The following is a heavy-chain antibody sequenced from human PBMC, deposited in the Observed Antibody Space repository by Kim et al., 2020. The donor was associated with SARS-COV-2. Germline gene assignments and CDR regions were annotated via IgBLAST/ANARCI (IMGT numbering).Heavy chain of an antibody. J-gene: IGHJ6*02. CDR3: ARQGYIVGPEVGYYYYGMDV. D-gene: IGHD1-26*01. CDR2: IYYSGST. Sequence: SETLSLTCTVSGGSIRSSSYYWGWIRQPPGKGLEWIGSIYYSGSTYYNPSLKSRVTISVDTSKNQFSLKLSSVTAADTAVYYCARQGYIVGPEVGYYYYGMDVWGQGTTVTVSS. CDR1: GGSIRSSSYY. V-gene: IGHV4-39*01.